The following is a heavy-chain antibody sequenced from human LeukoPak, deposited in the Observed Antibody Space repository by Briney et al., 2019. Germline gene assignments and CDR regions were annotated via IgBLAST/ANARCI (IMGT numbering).Heavy chain of an antibody. CDR2: IIPIFGTA. CDR3: ARGGYYDSSGPHAFDI. J-gene: IGHJ3*02. Sequence: GASVKVSCKASGGTFSSYAISWVRQAPGQGLEWMGGIIPIFGTANYAQKFQGRVTITADESTSTAYMELSGLRSEDTAVYYCARGGYYDSSGPHAFDIWGQGTMVTVSS. D-gene: IGHD3-22*01. V-gene: IGHV1-69*13. CDR1: GGTFSSYA.